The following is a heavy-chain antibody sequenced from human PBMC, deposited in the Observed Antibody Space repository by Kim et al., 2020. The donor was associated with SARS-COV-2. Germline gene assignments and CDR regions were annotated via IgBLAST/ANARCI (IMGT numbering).Heavy chain of an antibody. J-gene: IGHJ3*02. Sequence: SETLSLTCAVYGGSFSGYYWSWIRQPPGKGLEWIGEINHSGSTNYNPSLKSRVTISVDTSKNQFSLKLSSVTAADTAVYYCARGSNDFDAFDIWGQGTMVTVSS. D-gene: IGHD2-21*02. CDR1: GGSFSGYY. V-gene: IGHV4-34*01. CDR3: ARGSNDFDAFDI. CDR2: INHSGST.